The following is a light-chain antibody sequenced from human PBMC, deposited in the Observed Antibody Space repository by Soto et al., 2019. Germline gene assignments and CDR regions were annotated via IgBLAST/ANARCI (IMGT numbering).Light chain of an antibody. CDR3: CSYAGSPRYV. J-gene: IGLJ1*01. CDR2: DVS. V-gene: IGLV2-11*01. CDR1: SSDVGGYNY. Sequence: QSALTQPRSVSGSPGQSVTISCTGTSSDVGGYNYVSWYQQHPGKAPKVMIYDVSERPSGVPDRFCGSKSGNTASLTISGLQAEDEADYYCCSYAGSPRYVFGTGTKLTVL.